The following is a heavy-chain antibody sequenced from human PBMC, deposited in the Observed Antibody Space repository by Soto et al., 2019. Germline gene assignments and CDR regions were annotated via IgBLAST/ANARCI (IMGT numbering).Heavy chain of an antibody. CDR1: GFTFSSFD. CDR2: INNNGRRT. CDR3: AKDAPRRSGWWYFDY. D-gene: IGHD6-19*01. V-gene: IGHV3-23*01. J-gene: IGHJ4*02. Sequence: GGSLRLSCAASGFTFSSFDMNWVRQGPGRGPEWVSGINNNGRRTYYADSVKGRFTISRDNSKNTLFLQMNSLRAEDTAVYYCAKDAPRRSGWWYFDYWGQGTLVTVSS.